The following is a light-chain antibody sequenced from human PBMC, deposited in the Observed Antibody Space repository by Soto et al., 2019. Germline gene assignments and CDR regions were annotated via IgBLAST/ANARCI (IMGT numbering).Light chain of an antibody. CDR1: TSDIESYNL. CDR3: SSYTVSRSYV. V-gene: IGLV2-14*02. J-gene: IGLJ1*01. CDR2: EVS. Sequence: QSALTQPASVSGSPGQSITISCSGTTSDIESYNLVSWYQQHPGKAPKLVIYEVSNRPSGASNRFSGSKSGYTASLTISGLQAEDEADYYCSSYTVSRSYVFGTGTKVTVL.